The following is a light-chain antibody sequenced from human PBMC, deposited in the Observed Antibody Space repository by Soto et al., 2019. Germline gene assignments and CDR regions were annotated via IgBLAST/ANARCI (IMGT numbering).Light chain of an antibody. CDR2: GAS. CDR3: QQYDISPWT. J-gene: IGKJ1*01. V-gene: IGKV3-20*01. Sequence: VVLTQSPGTLSATPGGRATLYCRSSETVYDRQLAWYQQRAGQAPRLLIYGASSRATVIPDRFSGSGSGTDFTLTIIRLEPEDFAVYYCQQYDISPWTFGQGTEVDIK. CDR1: ETVYDRQ.